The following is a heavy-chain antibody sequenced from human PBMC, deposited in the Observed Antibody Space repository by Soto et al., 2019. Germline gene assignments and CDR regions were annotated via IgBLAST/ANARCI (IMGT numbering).Heavy chain of an antibody. D-gene: IGHD2-2*01. V-gene: IGHV5-10-1*01. J-gene: IGHJ4*02. CDR1: GYSFTIYC. Sequence: PGESLKISCNGSGYSFTIYCISLVLQMPGKGLEWMGRVDPSDSYTNYSPSFQGHVTISADKSISTAYLQWSSLKASDTAMYYCARHALTRPYDYWGQGTLVTVSS. CDR2: VDPSDSYT. CDR3: ARHALTRPYDY.